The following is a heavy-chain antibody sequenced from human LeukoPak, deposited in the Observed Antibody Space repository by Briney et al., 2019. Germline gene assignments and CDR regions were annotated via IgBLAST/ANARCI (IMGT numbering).Heavy chain of an antibody. CDR1: GGTFSSYA. V-gene: IGHV1-69*06. D-gene: IGHD2-15*01. CDR2: IIPIFGTA. J-gene: IGHJ6*04. Sequence: ASVKVSCKASGGTFSSYAISWVRQAPGQGLEWMGGIIPIFGTANYAQKFQGRVTITADKSTSTAYMELSSLRSEDTAAYYCGRGYCSGGSCYSFGMDVWGKGTTVTVSS. CDR3: GRGYCSGGSCYSFGMDV.